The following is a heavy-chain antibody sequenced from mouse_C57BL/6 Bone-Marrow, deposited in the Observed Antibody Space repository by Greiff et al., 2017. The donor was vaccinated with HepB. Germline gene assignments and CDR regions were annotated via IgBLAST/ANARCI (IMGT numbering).Heavy chain of an antibody. D-gene: IGHD1-1*01. J-gene: IGHJ3*01. CDR2: IDPENGDT. Sequence: EVKLMESGAELVRPGASVKLSCTASGFNIKDDYMHWVKQRPEQGLEWIGWIDPENGDTEYASKFQGKATITADTSSNTAYLQLSSLTSEDTAVYYCTTITPAWFAYWGQGTLVTVSA. CDR1: GFNIKDDY. V-gene: IGHV14-4*01. CDR3: TTITPAWFAY.